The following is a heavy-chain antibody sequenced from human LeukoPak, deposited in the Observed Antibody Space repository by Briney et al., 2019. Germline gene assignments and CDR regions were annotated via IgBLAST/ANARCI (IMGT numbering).Heavy chain of an antibody. V-gene: IGHV4-59*01. CDR2: IYYSGST. D-gene: IGHD2-21*01. J-gene: IGHJ6*03. Sequence: SETLSLTCTVSGGSISSYYWSWIRQPPGKGLEWIEYIYYSGSTNYNPSLKSRVTISVDTSKNQFSLKLSSVTAADTAVYYCASKAPNCGGDCQFEGYYYYYMDVWGKGTTVTVSS. CDR1: GGSISSYY. CDR3: ASKAPNCGGDCQFEGYYYYYMDV.